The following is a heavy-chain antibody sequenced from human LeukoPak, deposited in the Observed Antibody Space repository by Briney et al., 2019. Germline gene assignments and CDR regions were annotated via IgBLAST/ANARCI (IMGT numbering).Heavy chain of an antibody. CDR1: GFTFSDYY. CDR3: ARDQRYFDSQRGGVDP. Sequence: SGGSLRLSCAASGFTFSDYYMSWIRQAPGKGLEWISYISSSGDTIFYADSVKGRFTISRDNAKNSLYLQMNSLRADDTAVYYCARDQRYFDSQRGGVDPWGQGTLVTVSS. CDR2: ISSSGDTI. V-gene: IGHV3-11*04. D-gene: IGHD3-9*01. J-gene: IGHJ5*02.